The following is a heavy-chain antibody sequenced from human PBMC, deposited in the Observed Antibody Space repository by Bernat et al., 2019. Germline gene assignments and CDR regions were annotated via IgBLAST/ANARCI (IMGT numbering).Heavy chain of an antibody. CDR3: ARVREVDSSSYYYYYGMDV. CDR1: GFTFSSYA. CDR2: ISYDGSNK. D-gene: IGHD6-6*01. J-gene: IGHJ6*02. V-gene: IGHV3-30-3*01. Sequence: QVQLVESGGGVVQPGRSLRLSCAASGFTFSSYAMHWVRQAPGKWLEWVAVISYDGSNKYYADSVKGRFTISGDNSKNTLYLQMNSLRAEDTAVYYCARVREVDSSSYYYYYGMDVWGQGTTVTVSS.